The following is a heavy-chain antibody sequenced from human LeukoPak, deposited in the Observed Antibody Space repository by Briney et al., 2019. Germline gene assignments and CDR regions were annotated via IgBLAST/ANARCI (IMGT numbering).Heavy chain of an antibody. V-gene: IGHV1-69*04. Sequence: VASVKVSCKASGGTFSSYAISWVRQAPGQGLEWVGRIIPILGIANYAQKFQGRVTITADKSTSTAYMELSSLRSEDTAVYYCASRPRYCSGGSCLGDYYYYYGMDVWGQGTTVTVSS. J-gene: IGHJ6*02. D-gene: IGHD2-15*01. CDR2: IIPILGIA. CDR3: ASRPRYCSGGSCLGDYYYYYGMDV. CDR1: GGTFSSYA.